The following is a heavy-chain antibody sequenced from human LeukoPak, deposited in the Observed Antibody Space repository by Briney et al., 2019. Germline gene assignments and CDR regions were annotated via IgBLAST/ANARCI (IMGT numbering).Heavy chain of an antibody. CDR2: ISGSGGST. J-gene: IGHJ5*02. CDR3: AKDSVPHYDYVWGSYRPNWFDP. Sequence: GGSLRLSCAASGFTFSSYAMSWVRQAPEKGLEWVSAISGSGGSTYYADSVKGRFTISRDNSKNTLYLQMNSLRAEDTAVYYCAKDSVPHYDYVWGSYRPNWFDPWGQGTLVTVSS. CDR1: GFTFSSYA. V-gene: IGHV3-23*01. D-gene: IGHD3-16*02.